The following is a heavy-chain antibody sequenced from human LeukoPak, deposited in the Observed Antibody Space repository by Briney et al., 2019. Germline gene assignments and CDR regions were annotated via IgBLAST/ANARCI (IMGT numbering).Heavy chain of an antibody. J-gene: IGHJ4*02. CDR1: GYTFSGSGWY. CDR3: ARDGPAQMVEFDN. V-gene: IGHV1-2*02. CDR2: IYPNNGAT. D-gene: IGHD3-10*01. Sequence: ASVKVSCKASGYTFSGSGWYLYWLRQAPGQGLECLGWIYPNNGATGYAQKFRGRVAMTRDTSVSTAYMELSRLRPDDTAVYFCARDGPAQMVEFDNWGQGTLVTVSS.